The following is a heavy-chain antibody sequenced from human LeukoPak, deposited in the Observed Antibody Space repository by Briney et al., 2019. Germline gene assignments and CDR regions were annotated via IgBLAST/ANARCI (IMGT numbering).Heavy chain of an antibody. D-gene: IGHD5-18*01. CDR3: ARDPNAMVTSLFDY. V-gene: IGHV1-18*01. CDR2: ISAYYGNT. Sequence: ASVKVSCKGSGYTFTTYAISWVRQAPGQGLEWMGWISAYYGNTTYAQKFQGRVTMTTDTSTSTAYMELRSLRSDDTAVYYCARDPNAMVTSLFDYWGQGTLVTVSS. CDR1: GYTFTTYA. J-gene: IGHJ4*02.